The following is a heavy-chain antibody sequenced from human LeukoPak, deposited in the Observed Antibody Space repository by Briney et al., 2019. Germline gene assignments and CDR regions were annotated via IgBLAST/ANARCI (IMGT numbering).Heavy chain of an antibody. D-gene: IGHD3-9*01. Sequence: SETLSLTCTVSGGSISSYYWSWIRQPPGKGLEWIGYIYYSGSTNYNPSLKSRVTISVDTSKNQFSLKLSSVTAADTAVYYCARDKEGDDILTGYFDYWGQGTLVTVSS. J-gene: IGHJ4*02. V-gene: IGHV4-59*12. CDR1: GGSISSYY. CDR2: IYYSGST. CDR3: ARDKEGDDILTGYFDY.